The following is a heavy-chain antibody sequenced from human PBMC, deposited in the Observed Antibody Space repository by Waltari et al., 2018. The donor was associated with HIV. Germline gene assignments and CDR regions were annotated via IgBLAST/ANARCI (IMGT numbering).Heavy chain of an antibody. Sequence: QVQLVQSGAEVKKPGSSVKVSCRASADTFRTYTNSWGRQAPGQGGEREGGNHPNVKTNKVAQKFQGRVTPTADEFTRTNYKEPTSLRSDDTAMYYRAREGDYAPAYWGQGTLVTVSS. CDR3: AREGDYAPAY. V-gene: IGHV1-69*01. CDR2: NHPNVKTN. CDR1: ADTFRTYT. J-gene: IGHJ4*02. D-gene: IGHD4-17*01.